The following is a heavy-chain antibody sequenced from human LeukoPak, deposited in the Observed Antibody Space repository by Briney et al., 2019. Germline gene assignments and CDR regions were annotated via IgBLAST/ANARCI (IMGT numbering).Heavy chain of an antibody. D-gene: IGHD3-22*01. V-gene: IGHV3-7*01. Sequence: GGSLRLSCAASGFTFSSYWMSWVRQAPGKGLEWVANIKQDGTEEYYVDSVKGRFTISRDNAKNSLYLQMNSLRADDTAVYYCARWEGNGYYFDYRGRGTLVTVSS. CDR2: IKQDGTEE. J-gene: IGHJ4*02. CDR3: ARWEGNGYYFDY. CDR1: GFTFSSYW.